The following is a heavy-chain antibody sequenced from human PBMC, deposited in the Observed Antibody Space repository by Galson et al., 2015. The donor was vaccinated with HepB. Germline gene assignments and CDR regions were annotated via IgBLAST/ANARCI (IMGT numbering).Heavy chain of an antibody. CDR1: GFTFSSYA. CDR3: ARDIGEYQLLGQFDY. Sequence: SLRLSCAASGFTFSSYAMSWVGQAPGKGLEWASAISGSGGSTYYADSVKGRFTISRDNAKNSLYLQMNSLRAEDTAVYYCARDIGEYQLLGQFDYWGQGTLVTVSS. D-gene: IGHD2-2*01. V-gene: IGHV3-23*01. CDR2: ISGSGGST. J-gene: IGHJ4*02.